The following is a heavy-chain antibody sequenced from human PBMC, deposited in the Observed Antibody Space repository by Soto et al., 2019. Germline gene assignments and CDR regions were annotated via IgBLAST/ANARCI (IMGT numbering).Heavy chain of an antibody. CDR2: IYYSGST. Sequence: QVQLQESGPGLVKPSQTLSLTCTVSGGSISSGGYDWSWLRQHPGKGLEWIGYIYYSGSTYYNPSLKSRVTISVDTSKNRFSRKLSSVTAADTAVYYCARQKGKGMVVAARWGQGTMVTVSS. CDR3: ARQKGKGMVVAAR. D-gene: IGHD2-15*01. CDR1: GGSISSGGYD. J-gene: IGHJ4*02. V-gene: IGHV4-31*03.